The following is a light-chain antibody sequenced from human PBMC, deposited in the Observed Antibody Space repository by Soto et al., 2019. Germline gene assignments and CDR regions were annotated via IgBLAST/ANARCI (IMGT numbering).Light chain of an antibody. Sequence: QSALTQPASVSGSPGQSITISCTGTSSGISIYNYVSWYQQHPGKAPKLIIYEVSNRPSGISNRFSGAKSGNTASLTISGLQVEEEADYYCCSYTSSTNYVFGAGTKVTVL. J-gene: IGLJ1*01. V-gene: IGLV2-14*01. CDR3: CSYTSSTNYV. CDR1: SSGISIYNY. CDR2: EVS.